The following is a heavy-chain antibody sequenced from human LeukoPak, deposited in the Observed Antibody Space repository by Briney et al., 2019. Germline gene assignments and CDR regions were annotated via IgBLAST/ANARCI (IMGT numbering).Heavy chain of an antibody. CDR3: ARSENYYDSSGYYLLRH. J-gene: IGHJ1*01. CDR1: GYTFTSYG. D-gene: IGHD3-22*01. V-gene: IGHV1-18*01. Sequence: ASVKVPCKASGYTFTSYGISWVRQAPGQGLEWMGWISAYNGNTNYAQKLQGRVTMTTDTSTSTAYMELRSLRSDDTAVYYCARSENYYDSSGYYLLRHWGQGTLVTVSS. CDR2: ISAYNGNT.